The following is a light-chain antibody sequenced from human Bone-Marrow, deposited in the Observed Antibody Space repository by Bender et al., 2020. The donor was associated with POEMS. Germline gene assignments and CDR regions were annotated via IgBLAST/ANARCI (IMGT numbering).Light chain of an antibody. CDR2: DVT. V-gene: IGLV2-11*01. Sequence: QSALTQPRSVSGSPGQSVAISCTGTSSDVGGYNHVSWYQQHPGKAPKLMIYDVTQRPSGVPDRFSGSKSGNTASLTISGLQAEDEADYFCCSYAGSYILVFGGGTKLTVV. CDR3: CSYAGSYILV. CDR1: SSDVGGYNH. J-gene: IGLJ2*01.